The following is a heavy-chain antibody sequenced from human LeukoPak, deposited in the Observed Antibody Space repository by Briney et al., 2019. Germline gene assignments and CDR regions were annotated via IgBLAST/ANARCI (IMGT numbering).Heavy chain of an antibody. CDR1: GFTFDDYG. D-gene: IGHD6-13*01. V-gene: IGHV3-20*04. CDR2: INWNGGST. J-gene: IGHJ4*02. CDR3: AKDTGSSSWYYFDY. Sequence: GGSLRLSCAASGFTFDDYGMSWVRQAPGKELEWVSGINWNGGSTGYADSVKGRFTISRDNAKNSLYPQMNSLRAEDTALYYCAKDTGSSSWYYFDYWGQGTLVTVSS.